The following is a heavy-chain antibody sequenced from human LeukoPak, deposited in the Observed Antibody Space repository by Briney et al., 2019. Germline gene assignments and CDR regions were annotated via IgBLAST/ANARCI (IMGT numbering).Heavy chain of an antibody. CDR1: GFTFSSYE. CDR3: ARSTGSRSGSYHGSDY. V-gene: IGHV3-48*03. D-gene: IGHD1-26*01. Sequence: PGGSLRLSCAASGFTFSSYEMNWVRQAPGKGLEWVSYISSSGSTIYYADSVKGRFTISRDNAKNSLYLQMNSLRAEDTAVYYCARSTGSRSGSYHGSDYWGQGTLVTVSS. CDR2: ISSSGSTI. J-gene: IGHJ4*02.